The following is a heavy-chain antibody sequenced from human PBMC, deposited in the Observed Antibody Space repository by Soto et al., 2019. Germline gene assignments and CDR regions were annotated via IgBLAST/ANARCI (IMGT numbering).Heavy chain of an antibody. Sequence: GGSLRLSCAASGFTFSSYAMHWVRQAPGKGLEWVAVISYDGSNKYYADSVKGRFTISRDNSKNTLYLQMNNLGAEDTAVYYCGKDYSSGWRIDYWGQGTLVTVSS. CDR1: GFTFSSYA. D-gene: IGHD6-19*01. CDR2: ISYDGSNK. V-gene: IGHV3-30-3*01. J-gene: IGHJ4*02. CDR3: GKDYSSGWRIDY.